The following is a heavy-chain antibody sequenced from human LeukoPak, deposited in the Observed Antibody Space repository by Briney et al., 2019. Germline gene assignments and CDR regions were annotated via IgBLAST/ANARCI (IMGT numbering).Heavy chain of an antibody. D-gene: IGHD1-1*01. Sequence: ASVKVSCKASGYTFTSYDINWVRQAPGQGLEWVGWISGHSDNAHYAQKLQDRVTMTRETSTSTVYMELRSLSSDDTAIYFCVRDGNDVMDYWGQGTLVTVSS. CDR1: GYTFTSYD. J-gene: IGHJ4*02. CDR2: ISGHSDNA. V-gene: IGHV1-18*01. CDR3: VRDGNDVMDY.